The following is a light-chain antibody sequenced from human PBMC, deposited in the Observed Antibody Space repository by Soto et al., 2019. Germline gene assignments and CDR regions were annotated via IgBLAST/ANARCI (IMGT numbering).Light chain of an antibody. V-gene: IGLV2-8*01. CDR2: EVS. J-gene: IGLJ2*01. Sequence: QSALTQPPSASGSLGQSVTISCTGTSSDVGGYNYVSWYQQHPGKAPKLMIYEVSKRPSGVPDRFSGSKSGNTASLTVSGLQAEDEADFYCSSYAGRNNVVFGGGTQLT. CDR3: SSYAGRNNVV. CDR1: SSDVGGYNY.